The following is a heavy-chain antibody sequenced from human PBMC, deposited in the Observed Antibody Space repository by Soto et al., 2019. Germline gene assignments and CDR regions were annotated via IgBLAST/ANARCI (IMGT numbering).Heavy chain of an antibody. D-gene: IGHD6-6*01. J-gene: IGHJ6*02. CDR1: GGTFSSYA. CDR2: IIPIFGTA. CDR3: ARDEYSSSGDYYYGMDV. V-gene: IGHV1-69*01. Sequence: QVQLVQSGAEVKKPGSSVKVSCKASGGTFSSYAISWVRQAPGQGLEWMGGIIPIFGTANYAQKFQGRVTITADESTSTPYMELSSLRSEDTAVYYCARDEYSSSGDYYYGMDVWGQGTTVTVSS.